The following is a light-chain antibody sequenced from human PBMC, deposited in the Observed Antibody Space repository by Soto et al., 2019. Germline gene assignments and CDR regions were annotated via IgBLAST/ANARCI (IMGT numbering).Light chain of an antibody. Sequence: QSALTQPASVSGSPGQSITISCTGTSSDVGSYNLVSWCQQHPGKAPKLMIYEGTKRPSGVSNRFSGSKSGNTASLTISGLQAEDEADYYCSSYGGSNTLVFGGGTKLTVL. V-gene: IGLV2-23*01. CDR3: SSYGGSNTLV. CDR1: SSDVGSYNL. J-gene: IGLJ3*02. CDR2: EGT.